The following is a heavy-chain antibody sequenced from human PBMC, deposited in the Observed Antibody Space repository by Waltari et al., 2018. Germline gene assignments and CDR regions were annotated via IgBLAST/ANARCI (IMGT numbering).Heavy chain of an antibody. CDR1: GYSISSGYY. D-gene: IGHD3-16*01. J-gene: IGHJ4*02. Sequence: QVQLQESGPGLVKPSETLSLTCAVSGYSISSGYYWGWLRQPPGKGLEWIGSIYHSGSTYYNPSLKSRVTISVDTSKNQFSLKLSSVTAADTAVYYCARHKAPLGDLGVFDYWGQGTLVTVSS. V-gene: IGHV4-38-2*01. CDR3: ARHKAPLGDLGVFDY. CDR2: IYHSGST.